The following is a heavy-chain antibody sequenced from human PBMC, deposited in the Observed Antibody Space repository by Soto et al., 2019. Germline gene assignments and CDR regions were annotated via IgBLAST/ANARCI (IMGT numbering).Heavy chain of an antibody. CDR1: GFTFSSYA. CDR2: VSGSGGNT. CDR3: AKNTFFDY. Sequence: GGSLRLSCAASGFTFSSYAMSWVRQAPGKGLEWVSGVSGSGGNTYYADSVRGRFTISRDNSKNTLYLQMNSLRAEDTAIYYCAKNTFFDYWGQGTLVTVSS. V-gene: IGHV3-23*01. J-gene: IGHJ4*02.